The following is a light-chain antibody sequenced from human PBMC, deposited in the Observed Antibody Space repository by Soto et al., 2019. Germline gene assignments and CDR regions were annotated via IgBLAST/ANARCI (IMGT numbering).Light chain of an antibody. CDR3: QQYYSTPYT. CDR2: WAS. V-gene: IGKV4-1*01. Sequence: DIVMTKSPDSLAVSLGKRATINCKSSQGVLYSSNSKNYLAWYQQKPGQPPKLLIYWASTRESGVPDRFSGSGSGTDFTLTISSLQAEDVAVYYCQQYYSTPYTFGQGTKLEIK. CDR1: QGVLYSSNSKNY. J-gene: IGKJ2*01.